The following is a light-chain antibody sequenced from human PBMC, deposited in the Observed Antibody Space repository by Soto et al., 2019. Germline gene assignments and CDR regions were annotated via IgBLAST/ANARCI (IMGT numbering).Light chain of an antibody. Sequence: QSVLTHPPSASGTPGQRVTISCSGSSSNIGSNYVFWYQHRPGTAPKLLIYRNNQRPSGVPDRFSGSKSATSASLAISGLRSEDETDYYCAAWDDSLSGVVFGGGTKVTVL. CDR1: SSNIGSNY. CDR3: AAWDDSLSGVV. V-gene: IGLV1-47*01. CDR2: RNN. J-gene: IGLJ2*01.